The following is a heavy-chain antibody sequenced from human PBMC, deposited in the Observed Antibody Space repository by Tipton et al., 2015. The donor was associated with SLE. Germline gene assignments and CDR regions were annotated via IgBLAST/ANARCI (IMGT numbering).Heavy chain of an antibody. CDR2: IYHSGST. CDR3: ARFDVLLWFRGFDY. J-gene: IGHJ4*02. V-gene: IGHV4-4*02. CDR1: GGSISSSNW. Sequence: TLSLTCAVSGGSISSSNWWSWVRQPPGKGLECIGEIYHSGSTNYNPSLKSRVTISVDTSKNQFSLKLSSVTAADTAVYYCARFDVLLWFRGFDYWGQGALVTVSS. D-gene: IGHD3-10*01.